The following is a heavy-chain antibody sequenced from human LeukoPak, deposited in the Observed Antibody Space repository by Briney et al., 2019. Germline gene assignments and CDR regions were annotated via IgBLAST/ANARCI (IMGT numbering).Heavy chain of an antibody. CDR3: ARSLLSVDNF. J-gene: IGHJ4*02. CDR1: GFTFIDYW. D-gene: IGHD5-12*01. Sequence: GGSLRLSCVASGFTFIDYWMYWARQVPGKGLVWVSRIGTDGITTTYADSVKGRFTVSRDNAKSTLYLQMNSLRAEDTAVYFCARSLLSVDNFWGQGALVTVSS. CDR2: IGTDGITT. V-gene: IGHV3-74*03.